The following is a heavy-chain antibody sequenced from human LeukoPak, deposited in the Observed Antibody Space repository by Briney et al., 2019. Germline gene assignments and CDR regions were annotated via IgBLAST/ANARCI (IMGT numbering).Heavy chain of an antibody. CDR3: ATLSSSEDV. J-gene: IGHJ6*04. CDR1: GFTFTSYY. CDR2: INPSGGST. V-gene: IGHV1-46*01. Sequence: PGGTLRLSCAASGFTFTSYYMHWVRQAPGQGLEWMGIINPSGGSTSYAQKFQGRVTMTRDMSTSTVYMELSSLRSEDTAVYYCATLSSSEDVWGKGTTVTVSS. D-gene: IGHD2/OR15-2a*01.